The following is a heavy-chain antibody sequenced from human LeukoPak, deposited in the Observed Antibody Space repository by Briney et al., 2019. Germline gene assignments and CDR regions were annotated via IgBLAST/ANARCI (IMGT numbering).Heavy chain of an antibody. V-gene: IGHV4-39*07. D-gene: IGHD3-22*01. CDR3: ARAGAYYCDSSGYY. CDR2: IYYSGST. J-gene: IGHJ4*02. Sequence: SETLSLTCTVSGGSISSSSYYWGWIRQPPGKGLEWIGSIYYSGSTYYNPSLKSRVTISVDTSKNQFSLKLSSVTAADTAVYYCARAGAYYCDSSGYYWGQGTLVTVSS. CDR1: GGSISSSSYY.